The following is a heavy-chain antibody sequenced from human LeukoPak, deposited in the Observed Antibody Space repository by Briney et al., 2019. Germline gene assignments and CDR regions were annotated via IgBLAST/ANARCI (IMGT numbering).Heavy chain of an antibody. D-gene: IGHD3-3*01. CDR1: GYTFTGYY. J-gene: IGHJ6*02. CDR3: ARALNYDFWSGYYYYYYYYGMDV. CDR2: MNPNSGNT. Sequence: ASVKVSCKASGYTFTGYYMHWVRQATGQGLEWMGWMNPNSGNTGYAQKFQGRVTMTRNTSISTAYMELSSLRSEDTAVYYCARALNYDFWSGYYYYYYYYGMDVWGQGTTVTVSS. V-gene: IGHV1-8*02.